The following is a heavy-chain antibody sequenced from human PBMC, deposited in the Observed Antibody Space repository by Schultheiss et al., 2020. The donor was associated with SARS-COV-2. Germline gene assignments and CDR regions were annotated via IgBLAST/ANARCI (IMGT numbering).Heavy chain of an antibody. CDR3: ATLRGYSYGYVYDMDV. CDR1: GGSISSGDYY. V-gene: IGHV4-31*03. CDR2: IYYSGST. Sequence: SETLSLTCTVSGGSISSGDYYWSWIRQPPGKGLEWIGYIYYSGSTYYNPSLKSRVTISVDTSKNQFSLKLSSVTAADTAVYYCATLRGYSYGYVYDMDVWGQGTTVTVSS. D-gene: IGHD5-18*01. J-gene: IGHJ6*02.